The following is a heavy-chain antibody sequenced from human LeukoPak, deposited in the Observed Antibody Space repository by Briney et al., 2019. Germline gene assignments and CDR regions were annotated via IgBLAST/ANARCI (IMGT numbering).Heavy chain of an antibody. CDR3: ARDQSCTSTSCYDPEFFQH. J-gene: IGHJ1*01. CDR2: ISSGSSTI. CDR1: GFIFSDYS. Sequence: GGSLRLSCAASGFIFSDYSMNWVRQAPGMGLEWVSYISSGSSTIFYADSVKGRFTISRDNAKNSLYLQMNSLRAVDTAVYYCARDQSCTSTSCYDPEFFQHWGQGTLVTVSS. D-gene: IGHD2/OR15-2a*01. V-gene: IGHV3-48*01.